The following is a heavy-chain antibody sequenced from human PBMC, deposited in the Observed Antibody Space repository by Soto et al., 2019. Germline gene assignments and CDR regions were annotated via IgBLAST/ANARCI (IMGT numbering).Heavy chain of an antibody. J-gene: IGHJ4*02. CDR3: AAVFPNSGYDFDY. V-gene: IGHV1-58*01. D-gene: IGHD5-12*01. Sequence: SVKCSCKASGFTFTSSAVQWVRQARGQRLEWIGWIVVGSGNTNYAQKFQERVTITRDMSTSTAYMELSSLRSEDTAVYYCAAVFPNSGYDFDYWGQGTLVTVSS. CDR1: GFTFTSSA. CDR2: IVVGSGNT.